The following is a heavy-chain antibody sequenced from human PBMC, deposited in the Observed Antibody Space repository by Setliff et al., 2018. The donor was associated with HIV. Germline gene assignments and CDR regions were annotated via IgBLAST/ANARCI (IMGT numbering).Heavy chain of an antibody. V-gene: IGHV4-39*01. CDR1: GASISSSSHH. CDR3: ARIVRWELVATSTFFYYYMDV. Sequence: PSETLSLTCTVSGASISSSSHHWAWIRQPPGKGLEYIGNIYYTGSTHHDPSLESRVATSVDTSKNQFSLKLSSVTAADTAVYYCARIVRWELVATSTFFYYYMDVWGKGTTVTVSS. D-gene: IGHD1-26*01. J-gene: IGHJ6*03. CDR2: IYYTGST.